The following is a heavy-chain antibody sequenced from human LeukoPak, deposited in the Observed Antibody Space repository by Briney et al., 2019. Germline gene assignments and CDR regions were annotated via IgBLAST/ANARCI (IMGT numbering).Heavy chain of an antibody. CDR3: ARVVSDYYDSSGYLDY. D-gene: IGHD3-22*01. V-gene: IGHV4-59*01. J-gene: IGHJ4*02. CDR2: IYYSGST. CDR1: SGTISSYY. Sequence: SETLSLTCTVSSGTISSYYWSWIRQPPGKGLEWIGYIYYSGSTNYNPSLKSRVTISVDTSKNQFSLKLSSVTAADTAVYYCARVVSDYYDSSGYLDYWGQGTLVTVSS.